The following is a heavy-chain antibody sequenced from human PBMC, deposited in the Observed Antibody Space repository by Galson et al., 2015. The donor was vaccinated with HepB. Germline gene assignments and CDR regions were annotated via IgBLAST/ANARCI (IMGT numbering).Heavy chain of an antibody. V-gene: IGHV3-53*01. Sequence: SLRLSCAASGFTVRNNYMSWVRQAPGKGLEWVSFINSGGSTYYSDSVKGRFTISRDNSKNTLYLQMNSLRAEDTAVYYCARFSRTTVGIQTFYYYMEVWGKGTTVTVSS. CDR3: ARFSRTTVGIQTFYYYMEV. D-gene: IGHD4-11*01. CDR2: INSGGST. J-gene: IGHJ6*03. CDR1: GFTVRNNY.